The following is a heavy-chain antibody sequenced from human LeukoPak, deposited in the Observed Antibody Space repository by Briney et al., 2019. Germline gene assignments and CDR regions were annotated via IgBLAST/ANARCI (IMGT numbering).Heavy chain of an antibody. CDR3: TGVSRSSWYDY. CDR2: IKSKTDGGTP. D-gene: IGHD6-13*01. V-gene: IGHV3-15*01. CDR1: GFTFNNAW. Sequence: GGSLRLSCAASGFTFNNAWMSWVRQAPGEGLEWVGRIKSKTDGGTPDYAAPVKGRFTISRDNSKNTLYLQMNSLKTEDTAVYYCTGVSRSSWYDYWGQGTLVTVSS. J-gene: IGHJ4*02.